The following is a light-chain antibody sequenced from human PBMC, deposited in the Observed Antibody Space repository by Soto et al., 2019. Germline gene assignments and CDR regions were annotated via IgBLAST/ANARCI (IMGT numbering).Light chain of an antibody. CDR3: QQYNSYPYT. CDR2: RAT. J-gene: IGKJ2*01. CDR1: QTITGW. Sequence: DIRMTQSPSTLSAFVGDSVTITCRASQTITGWLAWYQQKPGKAPKFLIYRATYLESGVPSRFSGSGSGTQFTLTISSLQPDDFATYYCQQYNSYPYTFGQGTKVDIK. V-gene: IGKV1-5*03.